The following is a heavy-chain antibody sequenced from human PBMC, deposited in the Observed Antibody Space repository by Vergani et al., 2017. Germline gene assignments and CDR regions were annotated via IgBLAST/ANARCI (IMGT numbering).Heavy chain of an antibody. Sequence: EVQLVESGGDLVQPGKSLRLSCAASAFSVNSKFITWVRQAPGKGLEWVAVIYYGASTVYTDSVKGRFTISRDNSENKVFLQMNRLRAEHTAIYYCATLQGSYYNDAFDIWGRGTVVAVSS. CDR2: IYYGAST. CDR3: ATLQGSYYNDAFDI. CDR1: AFSVNSKF. V-gene: IGHV3-66*02. J-gene: IGHJ3*02. D-gene: IGHD3-10*01.